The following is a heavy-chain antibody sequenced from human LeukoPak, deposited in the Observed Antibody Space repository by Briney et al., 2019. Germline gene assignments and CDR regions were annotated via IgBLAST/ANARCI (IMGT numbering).Heavy chain of an antibody. CDR3: VREAGYCASVCLKSNWFDP. D-gene: IGHD2-21*02. CDR2: ISNSNT. CDR1: GFPFSNHA. J-gene: IGHJ5*02. Sequence: PGGSLRLSCAASGFPFSNHAMSWVRQPPGKGLEWVSAISNSNTYYADSVRGRFTISRDDSKNMVYLQMNSLRDEDTALYYCVREAGYCASVCLKSNWFDPWGQGTLVTVSS. V-gene: IGHV3-23*01.